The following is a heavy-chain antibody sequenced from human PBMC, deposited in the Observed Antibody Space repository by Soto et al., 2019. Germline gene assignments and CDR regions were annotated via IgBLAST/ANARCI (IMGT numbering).Heavy chain of an antibody. CDR3: AAESKYSSSRGYYYYGMDV. V-gene: IGHV1-58*01. CDR2: IVVGSGNT. J-gene: IGHJ6*02. D-gene: IGHD6-13*01. CDR1: GFTFTSSA. Sequence: SVKVTCKACGFTFTSSAVQWVRQARGQRLEWIGWIVVGSGNTNYAQKFQERVTITRDMSTSTAYMELSSLRSEDTAVYYCAAESKYSSSRGYYYYGMDVWGQGTTVTVSS.